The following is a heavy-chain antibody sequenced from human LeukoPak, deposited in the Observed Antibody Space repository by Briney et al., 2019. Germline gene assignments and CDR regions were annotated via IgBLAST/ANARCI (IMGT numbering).Heavy chain of an antibody. CDR3: ARDKDDSSGYDWFDP. Sequence: ASETLSLTCTVSGGSISSYYWSWIRQPAGKGLEWIGRIYTSGSTNYNPSLKSRVTMSVDTSKNQFSLKLSSVTAADTAAYYCARDKDDSSGYDWFDPWGQGTLVTVSS. V-gene: IGHV4-4*07. CDR1: GGSISSYY. D-gene: IGHD3-22*01. CDR2: IYTSGST. J-gene: IGHJ5*02.